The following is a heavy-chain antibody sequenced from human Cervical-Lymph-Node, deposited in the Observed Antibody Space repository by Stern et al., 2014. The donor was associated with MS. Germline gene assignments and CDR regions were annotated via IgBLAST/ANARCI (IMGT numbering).Heavy chain of an antibody. CDR2: MNPNSRDT. CDR1: GYTFTAYY. J-gene: IGHJ4*01. CDR3: ARGVQEELSWFGELLPPDY. V-gene: IGHV1-2*06. D-gene: IGHD3-10*01. Sequence: VHLVESGAEVKKPGASVKVSCKASGYTFTAYYIHWVRQAPGQGLEWMGQMNPNSRDTNYPQKFQGRVTMTRDTSISTAYMEVSGLTSDDTAVYYCARGVQEELSWFGELLPPDYWGHGTLVTVSS.